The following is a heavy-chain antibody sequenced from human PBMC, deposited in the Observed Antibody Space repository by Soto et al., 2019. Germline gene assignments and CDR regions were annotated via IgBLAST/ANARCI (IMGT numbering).Heavy chain of an antibody. CDR2: ISGSGGST. V-gene: IGHV3-23*01. D-gene: IGHD3-3*01. CDR3: AKAHGPYATIFGVVPPDYFDY. CDR1: GFTFSSYA. J-gene: IGHJ4*02. Sequence: GGSLRLSCAASGFTFSSYAMSWVRQAPGKGLEWVSAISGSGGSTYYADSVKGRFTISRDNSKNTLYLQMNSLRAEDTAVYYCAKAHGPYATIFGVVPPDYFDYWGQGTLVTVSS.